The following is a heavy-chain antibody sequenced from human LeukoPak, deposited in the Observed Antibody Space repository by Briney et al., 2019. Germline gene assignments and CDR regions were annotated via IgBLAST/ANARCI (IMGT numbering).Heavy chain of an antibody. CDR1: GGSISSYY. V-gene: IGHV4-59*01. Sequence: SETLSLTCTVSGGSISSYYWSWIRQSPGKGLEWIGYIYNSGSTNYSPSLKSRVTISVDTSKNQFSLKLSSVTAADTAVYYCARVQESQIDYYFDYWGQGTLVTVSS. J-gene: IGHJ4*02. CDR3: ARVQESQIDYYFDY. CDR2: IYNSGST. D-gene: IGHD3-9*01.